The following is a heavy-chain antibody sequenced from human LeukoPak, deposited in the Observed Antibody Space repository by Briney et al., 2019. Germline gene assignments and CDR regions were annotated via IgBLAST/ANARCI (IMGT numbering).Heavy chain of an antibody. CDR2: INHSGST. J-gene: IGHJ5*02. D-gene: IGHD6-13*01. CDR3: ARGAAAGTRVNWFDP. Sequence: SETLSLTCAVYGGSFSGYYWSWIRQPPGKGLEWIGEINHSGSTNYNPSLKSRVTISVDTSKNQFSLKLGSVTAADTAVYYCARGAAAGTRVNWFDPWGRGTLVTVSS. V-gene: IGHV4-34*01. CDR1: GGSFSGYY.